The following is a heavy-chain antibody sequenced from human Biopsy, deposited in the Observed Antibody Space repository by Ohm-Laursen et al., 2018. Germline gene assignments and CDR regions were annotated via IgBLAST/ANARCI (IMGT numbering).Heavy chain of an antibody. Sequence: SVTVSCQVSGYTLTALSMHWVRQAPGSGLEWMGGLVPENGKTIHAQKFQGRITMTEDTSTDTAYMELSSLRSEDTAVYYCAADINVWNVNYWGQGTQVTVSS. CDR2: LVPENGKT. D-gene: IGHD1-1*01. CDR3: AADINVWNVNY. V-gene: IGHV1-24*01. J-gene: IGHJ4*02. CDR1: GYTLTALS.